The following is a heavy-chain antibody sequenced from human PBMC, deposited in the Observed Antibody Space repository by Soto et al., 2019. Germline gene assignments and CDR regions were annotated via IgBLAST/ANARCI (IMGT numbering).Heavy chain of an antibody. CDR2: INASDGST. D-gene: IGHD3-3*01. J-gene: IGHJ4*02. CDR3: ARTSYDFWSGYRLSS. CDR1: GYTFTSYY. V-gene: IGHV1-46*01. Sequence: ASVKVSCKASGYTFTSYYMHWVRKAPGQGLEWMGRINASDGSTSYAQKLQGRVTMTTDTSTSTAYMELRSLRSDDTAVYYCARTSYDFWSGYRLSSWGQGTLVTVPS.